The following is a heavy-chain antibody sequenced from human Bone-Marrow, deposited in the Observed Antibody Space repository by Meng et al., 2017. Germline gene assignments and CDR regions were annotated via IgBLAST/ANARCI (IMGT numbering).Heavy chain of an antibody. CDR1: GGSINSGGYY. J-gene: IGHJ5*02. CDR3: ARANVNYGVVDP. Sequence: QGPGPESGPGLGNPSPTLSLTCTVSGGSINSGGYYWSWIRQHPGKGLEWIGYIYYSGSTYYHPSLKSLVTISVDTSKNHFSLKLSAVTAADTAVYYCARANVNYGVVDPWGQGTLVTVSS. D-gene: IGHD3-10*01. V-gene: IGHV4-31*01. CDR2: IYYSGST.